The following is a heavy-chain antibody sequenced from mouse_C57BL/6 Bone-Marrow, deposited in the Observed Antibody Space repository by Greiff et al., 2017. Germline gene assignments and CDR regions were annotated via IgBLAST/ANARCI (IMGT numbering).Heavy chain of an antibody. Sequence: VQLQQPGAELVRPGSSVKLSCKASGYTFTSYWMDWVKQRPGQGLEWIGNIYPSDSETHYNQKFKDKATLTVDKSSSTAYMQLSSLTSEDSAVYYWARGVYYALWYFDVWGTGTTVTVAS. CDR2: IYPSDSET. CDR1: GYTFTSYW. V-gene: IGHV1-61*01. CDR3: ARGVYYALWYFDV. D-gene: IGHD2-1*01. J-gene: IGHJ1*03.